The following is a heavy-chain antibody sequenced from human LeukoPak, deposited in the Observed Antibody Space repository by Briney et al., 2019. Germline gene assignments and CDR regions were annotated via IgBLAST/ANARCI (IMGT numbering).Heavy chain of an antibody. CDR3: ARGDYVWGSYRHPYYFDY. D-gene: IGHD3-16*02. Sequence: SETLSLTCAVYGGFFSGYYWSWIRQPPGKGLEWIGEINHSGSTNYNPSLKSRVTISVDTSKNQFSLKLSSVTAADTAVYYCARGDYVWGSYRHPYYFDYWGQGTLVTVSS. V-gene: IGHV4-34*01. CDR1: GGFFSGYY. J-gene: IGHJ4*02. CDR2: INHSGST.